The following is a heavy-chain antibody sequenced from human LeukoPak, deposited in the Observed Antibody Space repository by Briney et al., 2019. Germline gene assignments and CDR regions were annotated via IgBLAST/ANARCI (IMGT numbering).Heavy chain of an antibody. J-gene: IGHJ3*01. V-gene: IGHV3-21*01. CDR3: AKAFGF. CDR1: GFTFSSYS. Sequence: PGGSLRLSCAASGFTFSSYSMNWVRQAPGKGLEWVSSISGSSSYIYYAASVKGRFTVSRDNAKNSQFLEMNSLRVDDTAVYYCAKAFGFWGQGTMVTVSS. D-gene: IGHD2/OR15-2a*01. CDR2: ISGSSSYI.